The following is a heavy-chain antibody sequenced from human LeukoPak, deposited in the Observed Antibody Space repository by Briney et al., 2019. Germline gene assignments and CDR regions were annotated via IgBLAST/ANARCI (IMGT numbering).Heavy chain of an antibody. V-gene: IGHV4-34*01. D-gene: IGHD3-3*01. CDR1: GGSFSGYY. CDR3: ARDSRRITIFGVVIGNWFDP. Sequence: KPSETLSRTCAVYGGSFSGYYWSWIRQPPGKGLEWIGEINHSGSTNYNPSLKSRVTISVDTSKNQFSLKLSSVPAADTVVYYCARDSRRITIFGVVIGNWFDPWGQGTLVTVSS. CDR2: INHSGST. J-gene: IGHJ5*02.